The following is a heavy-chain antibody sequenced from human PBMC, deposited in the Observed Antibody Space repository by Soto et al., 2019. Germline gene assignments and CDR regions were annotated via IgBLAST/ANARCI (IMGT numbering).Heavy chain of an antibody. Sequence: QVQLVQSGAEVKKPGASVKVSCKASGYTFTGYYMHWVRRAPGQGLEWMEWINPNSGGTNYAQKFQGWVTMTRDTSISTAYMELSRLRSDDTAVYYCARDPSHSSSWLGRAYYYYGMDVWGHGTTVTVSS. CDR1: GYTFTGYY. V-gene: IGHV1-2*04. CDR3: ARDPSHSSSWLGRAYYYYGMDV. J-gene: IGHJ6*02. CDR2: INPNSGGT. D-gene: IGHD6-13*01.